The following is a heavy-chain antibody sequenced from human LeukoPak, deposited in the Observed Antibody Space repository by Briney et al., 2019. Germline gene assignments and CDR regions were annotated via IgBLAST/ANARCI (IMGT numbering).Heavy chain of an antibody. Sequence: PARSLRLSCAASGFTFGDYGMRWVRQAPGKRLERVSFISCKAYGGTTEYAASVKGRFTISRDDSQSIAYLQMNSLKTEDTAVYYCTRANGYSIGWHFDYWGQGTLVTVSS. J-gene: IGHJ4*02. CDR1: GFTFGDYG. V-gene: IGHV3-49*04. CDR2: ISCKAYGGTT. D-gene: IGHD6-19*01. CDR3: TRANGYSIGWHFDY.